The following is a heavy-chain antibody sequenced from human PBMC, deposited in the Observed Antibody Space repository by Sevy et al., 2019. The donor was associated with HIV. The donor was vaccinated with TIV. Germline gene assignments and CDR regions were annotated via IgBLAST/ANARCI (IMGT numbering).Heavy chain of an antibody. CDR1: GDSISGYY. CDR2: IFYSRST. V-gene: IGHV4-59*01. D-gene: IGHD1-7*01. J-gene: IGHJ6*02. CDR3: ARGDPELLYGMDV. Sequence: SETLSLICTVSGDSISGYYWNWIRQPPGKGLEWVGDIFYSRSTTYNPSLKSRVTISKDTSKNQFSLKLTSRTAADTAIYFCARGDPELLYGMDVWGQGTAVTVSS.